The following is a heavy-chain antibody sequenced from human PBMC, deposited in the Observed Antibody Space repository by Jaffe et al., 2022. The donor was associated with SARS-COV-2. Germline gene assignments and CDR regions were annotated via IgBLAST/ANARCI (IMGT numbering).Heavy chain of an antibody. V-gene: IGHV4-39*01. CDR1: GGSISSSSYY. Sequence: QLQLQESGPGLVKPSETLSLTCTVSGGSISSSSYYWGWIRQPPGKGLEWIGSIYYSGSTYYNPSLKSRVTISVDTSKNQFSLKLSSVTAADTAVYYCASGGRGDYGDYPPYFFDYWGQGTLVTVSS. CDR2: IYYSGST. D-gene: IGHD4-17*01. CDR3: ASGGRGDYGDYPPYFFDY. J-gene: IGHJ4*02.